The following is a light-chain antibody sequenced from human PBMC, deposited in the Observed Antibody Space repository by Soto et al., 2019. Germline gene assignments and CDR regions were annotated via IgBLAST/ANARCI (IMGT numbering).Light chain of an antibody. V-gene: IGKV3-15*01. CDR2: DAS. Sequence: ILMTQSPVALSVSPGERATLSCRASQSVRSKLAWYQQKPGQAPRLLIYDASTRATDVPARFSGSGSGTEFTLTISSLQSEDVGVYYCQQYNNWPRTFGQGTRLEIK. CDR1: QSVRSK. J-gene: IGKJ5*01. CDR3: QQYNNWPRT.